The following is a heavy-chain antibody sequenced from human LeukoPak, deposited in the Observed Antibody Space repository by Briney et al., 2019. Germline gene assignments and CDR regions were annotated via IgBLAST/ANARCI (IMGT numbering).Heavy chain of an antibody. CDR3: ARDGASNYYDSSAYYSGWYFDL. Sequence: ASETLSLTCTVSGGSISSGDSYWSWIRQPPGKGLEWIGYIYYSGITYYNPSLKSRVTISVDTSKNQFSLKLSSVTAADTAVYFCARDGASNYYDSSAYYSGWYFDLWGRGTLVTVSS. CDR1: GGSISSGDSY. D-gene: IGHD3-22*01. J-gene: IGHJ2*01. CDR2: IYYSGIT. V-gene: IGHV4-30-4*01.